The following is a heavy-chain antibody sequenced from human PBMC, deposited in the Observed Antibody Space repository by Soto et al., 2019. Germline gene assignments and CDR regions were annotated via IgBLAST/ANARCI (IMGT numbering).Heavy chain of an antibody. J-gene: IGHJ5*02. V-gene: IGHV1-18*01. D-gene: IGHD3-22*01. CDR1: GYTFTNFG. CDR2: ISAYNGNT. Sequence: ASVKVSCKASGYTFTNFGISWVRQAPGQGLEWMGWISAYNGNTNYAQKLQGRVTMTTDTSTSTAYMELRSLRSDYTAVYYCARADSSGYYPFDPWGQGTLVTVSS. CDR3: ARADSSGYYPFDP.